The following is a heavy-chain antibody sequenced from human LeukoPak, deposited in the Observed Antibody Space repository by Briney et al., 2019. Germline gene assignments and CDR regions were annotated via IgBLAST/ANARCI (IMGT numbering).Heavy chain of an antibody. CDR3: ASRADESYGWFDP. Sequence: PSQTLSLTCTVSGGSISNGGYYWSWIRQHPGKGLEWIGYIYYSGSTYYNPSLKSRVTISVDTSKNQFSLKLSSVTAADTAVYYCASRADESYGWFDPWGQGTLVTVSS. D-gene: IGHD4-17*01. CDR2: IYYSGST. CDR1: GGSISNGGYY. J-gene: IGHJ5*02. V-gene: IGHV4-31*03.